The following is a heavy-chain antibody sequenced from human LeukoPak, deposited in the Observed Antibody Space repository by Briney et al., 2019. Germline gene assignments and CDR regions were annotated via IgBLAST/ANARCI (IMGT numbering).Heavy chain of an antibody. J-gene: IGHJ5*02. CDR1: GYTFTSYD. D-gene: IGHD6-25*01. V-gene: IGHV1-8*01. CDR2: MNPNSGNT. CDR3: VRAPREGSRTYGYSGA. Sequence: ASVKGSCKASGYTFTSYDINWVRQATGQGLEWMGWMNPNSGNTGYAQKFQGRVTMTSSTSISTASMELSSLRSEDTAVYYCVRAPREGSRTYGYSGAWGQGTLVTVSS.